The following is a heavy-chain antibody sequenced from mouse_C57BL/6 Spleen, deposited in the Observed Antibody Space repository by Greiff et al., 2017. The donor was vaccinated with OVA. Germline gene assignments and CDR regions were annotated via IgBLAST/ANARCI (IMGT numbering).Heavy chain of an antibody. CDR1: GFNIKDDY. V-gene: IGHV14-4*01. CDR3: TPFGYYGSSSSS. J-gene: IGHJ3*01. D-gene: IGHD1-1*01. CDR2: IDPENGDT. Sequence: EVQLQQSGAELVRPGASVKLSCTASGFNIKDDYMHWVKQRPEQGLEWIGWIDPENGDTEYASKFQGKATITADKSSNTAYLQLSSLTSEDTAVYSCTPFGYYGSSSSSWGQGPLATVPA.